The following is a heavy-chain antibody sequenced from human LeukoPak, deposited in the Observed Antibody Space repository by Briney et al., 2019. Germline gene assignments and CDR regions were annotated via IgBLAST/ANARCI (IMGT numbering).Heavy chain of an antibody. CDR3: AKDLIVVVPGGIDY. V-gene: IGHV3-30*02. CDR1: GFTFSASG. J-gene: IGHJ4*02. Sequence: PGGSLRLSCAASGFTFSASGMHWVRQAPGKGLEWVAFIRYDGSNKYYADSVRGRFTISRDNSKDTLYLQMNSLRAEDTALYFCAKDLIVVVPGGIDYWGQGTLVTVSS. CDR2: IRYDGSNK. D-gene: IGHD2-2*01.